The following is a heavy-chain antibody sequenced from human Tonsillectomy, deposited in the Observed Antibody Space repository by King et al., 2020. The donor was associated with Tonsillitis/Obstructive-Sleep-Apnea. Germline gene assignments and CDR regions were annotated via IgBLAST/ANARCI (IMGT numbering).Heavy chain of an antibody. J-gene: IGHJ5*02. D-gene: IGHD6-19*01. V-gene: IGHV4-59*01. Sequence: VQLQESGPGLVKPSETLSLTCTVSGGSISSYYWSWIRQPPGKGLEWIGYIYYSGSTNYNPSLKSRVTISVDTSKNQFSLKLSSVTAADTAVYYCARAHVHSSGWEYNWFDPWGQGTLVTVSS. CDR1: GGSISSYY. CDR3: ARAHVHSSGWEYNWFDP. CDR2: IYYSGST.